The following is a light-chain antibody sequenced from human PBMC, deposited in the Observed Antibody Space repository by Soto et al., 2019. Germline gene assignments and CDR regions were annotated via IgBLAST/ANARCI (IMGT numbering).Light chain of an antibody. CDR3: SSYTTRSTLV. J-gene: IGLJ2*01. CDR1: NSDVGGYKY. Sequence: QSALTQPASVSGSPGQSITISCTGTNSDVGGYKYVSWYQQHPGKAPKLIIYEVSNRPSGISNRFSGSKSGSTASLTISGLQAEDEGDYYCSSYTTRSTLVFGGGTKVTVL. CDR2: EVS. V-gene: IGLV2-14*01.